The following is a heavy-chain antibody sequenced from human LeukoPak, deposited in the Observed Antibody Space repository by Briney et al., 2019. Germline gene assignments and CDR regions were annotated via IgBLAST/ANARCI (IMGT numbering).Heavy chain of an antibody. CDR2: FDPEDGET. Sequence: ASVKVSCKVSGYTLTELSMHWVRQAPGKGLEWMGGFDPEDGETIYAQKFQGRVTMTEDTSTDTAYMELSSLRSEDTAVYYCATGLVGATGIDYWGQGTLVTVSP. CDR3: ATGLVGATGIDY. D-gene: IGHD1-26*01. CDR1: GYTLTELS. J-gene: IGHJ4*02. V-gene: IGHV1-24*01.